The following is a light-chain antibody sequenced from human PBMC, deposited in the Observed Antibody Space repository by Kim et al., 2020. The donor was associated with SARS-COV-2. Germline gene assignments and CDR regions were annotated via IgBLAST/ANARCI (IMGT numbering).Light chain of an antibody. Sequence: GQYITISCTGTSSDVGNYTLVSWYQQHPGKAPKLLIYEVTKRPSGVSDRFSGSKSGNTASLTISGLQAEDEADYYCCSYTPARTWGFGGGTKVTVL. J-gene: IGLJ2*01. CDR1: SSDVGNYTL. V-gene: IGLV2-23*02. CDR2: EVT. CDR3: CSYTPARTWG.